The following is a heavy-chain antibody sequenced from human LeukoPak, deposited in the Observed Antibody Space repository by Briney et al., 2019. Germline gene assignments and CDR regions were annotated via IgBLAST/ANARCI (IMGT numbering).Heavy chain of an antibody. D-gene: IGHD3-22*01. CDR3: AKVFYDSSGYYLDY. CDR1: GFTFDDYA. CDR2: ISWNSGSI. Sequence: GGSLRLSCAASGFTFDDYAMHWVRQAQGKGLEWVSGISWNSGSIGYADSVKGRFTISRDNAKNSLYLQMNSLRAEDTALYYCAKVFYDSSGYYLDYWGQGTLVTVSS. J-gene: IGHJ4*02. V-gene: IGHV3-9*01.